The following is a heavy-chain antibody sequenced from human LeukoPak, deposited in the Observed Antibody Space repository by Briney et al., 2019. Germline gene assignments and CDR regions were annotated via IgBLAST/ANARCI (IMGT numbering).Heavy chain of an antibody. CDR2: INPNSGGT. CDR1: GYTFTGYY. CDR3: AREFRPRDSRGYYFLSNAFDI. Sequence: ASVKVSCKASGYTFTGYYIHWVRQAPGQGLESMGWINPNSGGTNYAQKFQGRVTMTRDTSISTTYMELSRLRSEDTAMYYCAREFRPRDSRGYYFLSNAFDIWGQGTVVTVSS. D-gene: IGHD3-22*01. V-gene: IGHV1-2*02. J-gene: IGHJ3*02.